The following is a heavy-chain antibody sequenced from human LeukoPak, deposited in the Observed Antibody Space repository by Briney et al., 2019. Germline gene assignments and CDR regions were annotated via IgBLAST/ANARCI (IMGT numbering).Heavy chain of an antibody. CDR1: GFTFSSYE. CDR2: ISSSGSTI. CDR3: ARKMATITGAFDI. Sequence: GGSLRLSCAASGFTFSSYEMNWVRQAPGKGLEWVSYISSSGSTIYYADSVKGRFTISRDNAKKSLYLQMNSLRAEDTAVYYCARKMATITGAFDIWGQGTMVTVSS. D-gene: IGHD5-24*01. V-gene: IGHV3-48*03. J-gene: IGHJ3*02.